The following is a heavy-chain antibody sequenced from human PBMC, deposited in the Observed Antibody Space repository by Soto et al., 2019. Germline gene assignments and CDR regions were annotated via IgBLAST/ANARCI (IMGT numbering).Heavy chain of an antibody. CDR1: GYTFTSYY. V-gene: IGHV1-46*03. CDR2: INPSGGST. J-gene: IGHJ5*02. CDR3: AREVYCSGGSCYSSYRWFDP. Sequence: ASVKVSCKASGYTFTSYYMHWVRQAPGQGLEWMGIINPSGGSTSYAQKFQGRVTMTRDTSTSTVYMELSSLRSEDTAVYYCAREVYCSGGSCYSSYRWFDPWGQGTLVTVSS. D-gene: IGHD2-15*01.